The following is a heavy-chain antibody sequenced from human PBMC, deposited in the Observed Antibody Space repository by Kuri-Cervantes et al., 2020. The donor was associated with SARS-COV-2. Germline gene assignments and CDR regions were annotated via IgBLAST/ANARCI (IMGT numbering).Heavy chain of an antibody. V-gene: IGHV4-39*01. CDR2: IYYSGST. CDR1: GGSISSSSYY. J-gene: IGHJ4*02. CDR3: ASNPPLLLLRE. D-gene: IGHD2/OR15-2a*01. Sequence: GSLRLSCTVSGGSISSSSYYWGWIRQPPGKGLEWIGSIYYSGSTYYNPSLKSRVTISVDTSKNQFSLKLSSVTAADTAVYYCASNPPLLLLREWGQGTLVTVSS.